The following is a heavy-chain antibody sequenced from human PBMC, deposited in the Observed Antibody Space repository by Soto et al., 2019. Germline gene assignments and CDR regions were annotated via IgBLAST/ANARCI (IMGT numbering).Heavy chain of an antibody. CDR2: ISYDGSKK. V-gene: IGHV3-30*18. CDR3: AKIASQLHSIAVASTDY. J-gene: IGHJ4*02. Sequence: QVQLVESGGGVVQPGRSLRLSCAASGFTFSSYGMHWVRQAPGKGLEWVAVISYDGSKKYYADSVKGRFTISRDNSKTTLYLKMTSLRAEDTAVYYCAKIASQLHSIAVASTDYWGQGTLVTVSS. D-gene: IGHD6-19*01. CDR1: GFTFSSYG.